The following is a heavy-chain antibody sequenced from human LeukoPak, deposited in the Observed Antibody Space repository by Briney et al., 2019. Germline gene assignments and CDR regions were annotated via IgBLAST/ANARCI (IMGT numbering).Heavy chain of an antibody. CDR1: GGSISSYY. CDR3: ARARPDYDILTGYSSGYFDY. J-gene: IGHJ4*02. CDR2: IYYSGST. Sequence: PSETLSLTCTVSGGSISSYYWSWIRQPPGKGLEWIGYIYYSGSTNYNPSLKSRVTISVDTSKNQFSLKLSSVTAADTAVYYCARARPDYDILTGYSSGYFDYWGQGTLVTVSS. V-gene: IGHV4-59*01. D-gene: IGHD3-9*01.